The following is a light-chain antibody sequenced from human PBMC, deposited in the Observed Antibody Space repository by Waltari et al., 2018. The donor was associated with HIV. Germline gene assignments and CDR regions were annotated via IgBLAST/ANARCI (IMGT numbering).Light chain of an antibody. CDR2: EVV. Sequence: QSALPQPPSVSASPGQSITISCTGTRSDVGGYNFFSWYQQHPAKAPHLMIYEVVHRPSGVSNRFSGFKSANTASLTSSGLQAEDEAYYYCSSYTSSSTWVFGGGTKLTVL. V-gene: IGLV2-14*01. CDR3: SSYTSSSTWV. CDR1: RSDVGGYNF. J-gene: IGLJ3*02.